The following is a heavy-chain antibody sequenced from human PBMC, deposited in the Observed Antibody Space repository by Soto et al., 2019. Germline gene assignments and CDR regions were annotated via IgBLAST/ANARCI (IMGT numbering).Heavy chain of an antibody. CDR2: IYYSGST. D-gene: IGHD3-16*01. Sequence: SETLSLTCTVSGGSISSYYWSWIRQPPGKGLEWIGYIYYSGSTNYNPSLKSRVTISVDTSKNQFSLKLSSVTAADTAVYYWASSMITCGGVRSTLSGYYPFDYWGQGTLVTVSS. V-gene: IGHV4-59*01. J-gene: IGHJ4*02. CDR1: GGSISSYY. CDR3: ASSMITCGGVRSTLSGYYPFDY.